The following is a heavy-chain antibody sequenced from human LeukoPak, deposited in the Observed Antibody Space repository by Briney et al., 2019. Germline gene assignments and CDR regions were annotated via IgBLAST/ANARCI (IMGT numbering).Heavy chain of an antibody. J-gene: IGHJ6*04. CDR1: GFTFSSYG. V-gene: IGHV3-30*02. D-gene: IGHD3-3*01. CDR3: PKLYYDFGGGYPTTANWDV. CDR2: IRYDGSNK. Sequence: GGSLRLSWAASGFTFSSYGMHWVRQAPGKGLEWVAFIRYDGSNKYYADSVKGRFTISRDNSKNTLYLQMNSLRAEDTAAYYCPKLYYDFGGGYPTTANWDVGGKGTTVTVSS.